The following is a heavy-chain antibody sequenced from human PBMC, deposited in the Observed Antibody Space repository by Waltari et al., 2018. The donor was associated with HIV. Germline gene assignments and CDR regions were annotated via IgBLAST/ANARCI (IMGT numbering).Heavy chain of an antibody. CDR1: GFIFSNAW. Sequence: EVQLVESGGGLVKPGGSLRLSCAASGFIFSNAWMNWVRQAPGKGLGWVGRIKRKSDGGTADYASPVKGRFTISRDDSKNVLYLQMNSLKTEDTAVYYCTTDNMIIVALDYWGQGTLLTVSS. D-gene: IGHD5-12*01. CDR3: TTDNMIIVALDY. J-gene: IGHJ4*02. V-gene: IGHV3-15*01. CDR2: IKRKSDGGTA.